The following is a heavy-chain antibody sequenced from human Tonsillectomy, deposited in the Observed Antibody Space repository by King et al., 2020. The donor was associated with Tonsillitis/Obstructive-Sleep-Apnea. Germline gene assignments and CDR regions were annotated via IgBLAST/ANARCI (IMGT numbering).Heavy chain of an antibody. Sequence: HVQLQESGPGLVKPSETLSLTCTVSGGSISSYYWSWIRQPPGKGLEWIGYIYYSGSTNYNPSLKSRVTISVDTSKNQFSLKLNSVTAADTAVYYCAREDYGDSNDDFDIWGRGTMVTVSS. D-gene: IGHD4-17*01. V-gene: IGHV4-59*01. CDR2: IYYSGST. CDR3: AREDYGDSNDDFDI. CDR1: GGSISSYY. J-gene: IGHJ3*02.